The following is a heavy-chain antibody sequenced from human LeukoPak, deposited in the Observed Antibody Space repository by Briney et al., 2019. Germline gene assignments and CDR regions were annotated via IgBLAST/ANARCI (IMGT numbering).Heavy chain of an antibody. V-gene: IGHV3-33*01. CDR2: IWSDGSNR. CDR3: ARDAQRGFDYSNSLRY. CDR1: GFIFSHYG. J-gene: IGHJ4*01. D-gene: IGHD4-11*01. Sequence: PGRSLRLSCAASGFIFSHYGMHWVRQAPGKGLEWVAVIWSDGSNRFYAGSVTGRFTISRDNAQNTVFLQINSLRAEDTAMYYCARDAQRGFDYSNSLRYWGQGTLVTVSS.